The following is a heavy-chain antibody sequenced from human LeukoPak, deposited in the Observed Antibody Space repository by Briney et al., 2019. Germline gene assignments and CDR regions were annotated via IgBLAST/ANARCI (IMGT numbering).Heavy chain of an antibody. CDR1: GYTFSNYL. J-gene: IGHJ3*02. CDR2: INPSDSDT. D-gene: IGHD3-10*01. CDR3: ARPGSGFDN. Sequence: PGESLKISCKGSGYTFSNYLTGWVRQMPGKGLEWMGIINPSDSDTRYSPTFEGQVTISADKSLSTAYLQWRSLKVSDSAMYYCARPGSGFDNWGQGTMVTVSS. V-gene: IGHV5-51*01.